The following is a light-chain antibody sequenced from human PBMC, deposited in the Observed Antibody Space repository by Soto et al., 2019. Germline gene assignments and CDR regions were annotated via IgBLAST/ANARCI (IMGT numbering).Light chain of an antibody. CDR2: SNN. CDR1: SSNIGSNT. CDR3: AAWDDSLNGYV. V-gene: IGLV1-44*01. Sequence: QLVLTQPPSASGTPGQRVTISCSGSSSNIGSNTVNSYQQLPGTAPKLLIYSNNQRPSGVPDRFSGSKSGTSASLAISGLQSEDEADYYCAAWDDSLNGYVFGTGTKLTVL. J-gene: IGLJ1*01.